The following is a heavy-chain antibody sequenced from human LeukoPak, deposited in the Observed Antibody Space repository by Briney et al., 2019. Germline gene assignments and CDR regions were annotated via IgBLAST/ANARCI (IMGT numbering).Heavy chain of an antibody. V-gene: IGHV1-2*02. J-gene: IGHJ4*02. CDR1: GYTFTGYY. Sequence: ASVKVSCKASGYTFTGYYMHWVRQAPGQGLEWMGWTNPNSGGTNYAQKFQGRVTMTRDTSISTAYMELSRLRSDDTAVYYCARREIVGATPLDYWGQGTLVTVSS. CDR3: ARREIVGATPLDY. D-gene: IGHD1-26*01. CDR2: TNPNSGGT.